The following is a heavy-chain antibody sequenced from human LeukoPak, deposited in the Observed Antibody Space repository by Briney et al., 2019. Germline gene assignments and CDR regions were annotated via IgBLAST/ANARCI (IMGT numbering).Heavy chain of an antibody. Sequence: GGSLRLSCAPSGFTVSSNYMSWVRQAPGKGLEWVSVIYSGGSTYYADTVKGRITISRDNSKNTLYLQMNSLRAEDTAVYYCARALRGYSYGYDYYYMDVWGKGTTVTVSS. CDR2: IYSGGST. V-gene: IGHV3-53*01. D-gene: IGHD5-18*01. CDR1: GFTVSSNY. J-gene: IGHJ6*03. CDR3: ARALRGYSYGYDYYYMDV.